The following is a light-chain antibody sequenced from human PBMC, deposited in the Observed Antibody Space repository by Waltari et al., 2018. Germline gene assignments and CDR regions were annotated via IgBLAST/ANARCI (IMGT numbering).Light chain of an antibody. Sequence: DIVMTQSPDSLAVSLGESATINCKSSQIVLYSSNNKNYLAWYQQKPGQPPKLLIYWASTRESGVPDRFSGSGSGTDFTLTISSLQAEDVAVYYCQQYYSTPLTFGQGTKLEIK. CDR2: WAS. CDR1: QIVLYSSNNKNY. J-gene: IGKJ2*01. V-gene: IGKV4-1*01. CDR3: QQYYSTPLT.